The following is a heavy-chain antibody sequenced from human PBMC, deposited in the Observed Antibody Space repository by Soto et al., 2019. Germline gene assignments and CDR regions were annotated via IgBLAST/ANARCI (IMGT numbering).Heavy chain of an antibody. D-gene: IGHD2-8*01. CDR3: ASPSMVYAKYYYYYGMDV. J-gene: IGHJ6*02. CDR2: IIPIFGTA. CDR1: GGTFSSYA. V-gene: IGHV1-69*13. Sequence: SVKVSCKASGGTFSSYAISWVRQAPGQGLEWMGGIIPIFGTANYAQKFQGRVTITADESTSTAYMELSSLRSEDTAVYYCASPSMVYAKYYYYYGMDVWGQGTTVTVSS.